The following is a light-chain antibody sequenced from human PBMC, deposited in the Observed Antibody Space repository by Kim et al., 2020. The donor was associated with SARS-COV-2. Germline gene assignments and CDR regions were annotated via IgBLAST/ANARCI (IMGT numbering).Light chain of an antibody. CDR1: RCNCGDGYD. CDR2: GNS. J-gene: IGLJ2*01. Sequence: VDITCTGSRCNCGDGYDVHWYQQLPATAPKLLIYGNSNRPSGVPDRFSGAKSGTTASLAITGLQAEDEADYYCQSYDSSLSGSVVFGGGTQLTVL. CDR3: QSYDSSLSGSVV. V-gene: IGLV1-40*01.